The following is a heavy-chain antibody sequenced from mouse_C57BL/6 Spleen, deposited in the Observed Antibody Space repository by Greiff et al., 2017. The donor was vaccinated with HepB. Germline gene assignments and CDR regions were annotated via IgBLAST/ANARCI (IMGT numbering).Heavy chain of an antibody. V-gene: IGHV5-4*01. J-gene: IGHJ1*03. CDR1: GFTFSSYA. CDR3: AREGAYFDV. CDR2: ISDGGSYT. Sequence: EVQLVESGGGLVKPGGSLKLSCAASGFTFSSYAMSWVRQTPEKRLEWVATISDGGSYTYYPDNVKGRFTISRDNAKNNLYLQMSHLKSEDTAMYYCAREGAYFDVWGTGTTVTVSS.